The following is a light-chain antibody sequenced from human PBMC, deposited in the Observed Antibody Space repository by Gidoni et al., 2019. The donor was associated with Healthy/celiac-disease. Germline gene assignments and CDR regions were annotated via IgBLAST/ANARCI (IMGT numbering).Light chain of an antibody. CDR2: GAS. CDR3: QQYGSSPYT. Sequence: EMVWTQSPGTLSLSPGARATLSCRSSQSVSSSYLAWYQQKPGQAPKLLIYGASSRATGIPDRFSGSGSGTDFTLTISRLEPEDFAVYYCQQYGSSPYTFGQGTKLEIK. CDR1: QSVSSSY. J-gene: IGKJ2*01. V-gene: IGKV3-20*01.